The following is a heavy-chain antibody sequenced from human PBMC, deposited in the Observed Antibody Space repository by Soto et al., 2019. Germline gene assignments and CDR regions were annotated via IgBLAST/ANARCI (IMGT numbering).Heavy chain of an antibody. Sequence: EVQLVETGGGLVEPGGSLRLSCTASGFTFSNAWMTWVRQAPGKGLEWVGRTKSKTDGGTTDYAAPVKGRFTISRDDSKNTMYLQMNSLKTEDTAVYYCTIPRGPMIRPWGQGTLVTVSS. CDR2: TKSKTDGGTT. CDR1: GFTFSNAW. V-gene: IGHV3-15*01. J-gene: IGHJ5*02. D-gene: IGHD3-22*01. CDR3: TIPRGPMIRP.